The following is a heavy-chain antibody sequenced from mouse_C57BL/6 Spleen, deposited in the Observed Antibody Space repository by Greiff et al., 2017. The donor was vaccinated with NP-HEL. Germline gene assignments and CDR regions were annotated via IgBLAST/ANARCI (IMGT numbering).Heavy chain of an antibody. V-gene: IGHV1-15*01. Sequence: QVQLQQSGAELVRPGASVTLSCKASGYTFTDYEMHWVKQTPVHGLEWIGAIDPETGGTAYNQKFKGKAILTADKSSSTAYMELRSLTSEDSAVYYCTRQDGNWYFDVWGTGTTVTVSS. CDR1: GYTFTDYE. CDR3: TRQDGNWYFDV. CDR2: IDPETGGT. J-gene: IGHJ1*03. D-gene: IGHD2-1*01.